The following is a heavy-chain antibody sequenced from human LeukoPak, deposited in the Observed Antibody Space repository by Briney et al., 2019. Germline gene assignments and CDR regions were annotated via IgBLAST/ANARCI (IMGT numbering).Heavy chain of an antibody. D-gene: IGHD3-22*01. V-gene: IGHV3-66*01. CDR3: ARKHYYDSSGFFPPMDY. CDR1: GFTVSSNS. J-gene: IGHJ4*02. Sequence: PGGSLRLSCAASGFTVSSNSMSLVRQAPGKGLEWVSVIYSGGSTFYADSVKGRFTISRDNSKNTLYLQMNSLRAEDTAVYYCARKHYYDSSGFFPPMDYWGQGTLVTVSS. CDR2: IYSGGST.